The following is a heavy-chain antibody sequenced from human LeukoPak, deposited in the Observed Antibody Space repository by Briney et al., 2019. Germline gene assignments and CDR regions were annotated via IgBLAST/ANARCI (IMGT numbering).Heavy chain of an antibody. D-gene: IGHD3-22*01. Sequence: PGGSLRPSCAAPWFRFASTFIDWGRQAPGKGLEWVSVIYSGGSTYYADSVKGRFTISRDKSKNTLYLQMNSLRAEDTAVYYCARDGNDYYESSAYPDYFDYWRQGTLVTVSS. CDR1: WFRFASTF. CDR3: ARDGNDYYESSAYPDYFDY. J-gene: IGHJ4*02. V-gene: IGHV3-53*01. CDR2: IYSGGST.